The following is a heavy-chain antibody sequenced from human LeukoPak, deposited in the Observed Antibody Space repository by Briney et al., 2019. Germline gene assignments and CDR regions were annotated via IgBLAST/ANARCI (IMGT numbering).Heavy chain of an antibody. V-gene: IGHV4-59*12. CDR2: VHNSGDT. CDR1: GGSISDYY. CDR3: ARRKRWLQLTSHAFDI. D-gene: IGHD5-24*01. J-gene: IGHJ3*02. Sequence: PSETLSLTCTISGGSISDYYWGWIRQPPGKGLEWIGYVHNSGDTNYNPSLKSRVTISVDTSKNQFSLKLSSVTAADTAVYYCARRKRWLQLTSHAFDIWGQGTMVTVSS.